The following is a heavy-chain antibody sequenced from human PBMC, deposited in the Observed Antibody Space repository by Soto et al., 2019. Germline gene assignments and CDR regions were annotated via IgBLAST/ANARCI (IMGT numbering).Heavy chain of an antibody. CDR1: GYTFTGYY. Sequence: QVQLVQSGAEVKKPGASVKVSCKASGYTFTGYYMHWVRQAPGQGLEWMGWINPNSGGTNYAQKFQGRVTMTRDTSISTAYMELSRLRSDDTAVYYCARGRVAGYDYVWGSYRYTVFDYWGQGTLVTVSS. D-gene: IGHD3-16*02. V-gene: IGHV1-2*02. J-gene: IGHJ4*02. CDR3: ARGRVAGYDYVWGSYRYTVFDY. CDR2: INPNSGGT.